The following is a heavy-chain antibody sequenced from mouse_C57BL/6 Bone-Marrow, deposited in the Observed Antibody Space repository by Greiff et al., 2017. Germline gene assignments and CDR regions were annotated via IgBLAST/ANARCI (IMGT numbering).Heavy chain of an antibody. CDR1: GFNIKNTY. V-gene: IGHV14-3*01. D-gene: IGHD1-1*01. CDR3: ARPAFYYYGSSSYFDY. Sequence: VQLQQSVAELVRPGASVKLSCTASGFNIKNTYMHWVKQRPEQGLEWIGRIDPANGNTKYAPKFQGKATITADTSSNTAYLQLSSLTSEDTAIYYCARPAFYYYGSSSYFDYWGQGTTLTVSS. J-gene: IGHJ2*01. CDR2: IDPANGNT.